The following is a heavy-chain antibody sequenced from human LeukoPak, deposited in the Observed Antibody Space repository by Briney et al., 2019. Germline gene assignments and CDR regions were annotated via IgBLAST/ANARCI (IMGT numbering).Heavy chain of an antibody. J-gene: IGHJ5*02. V-gene: IGHV1-69*06. D-gene: IGHD3-10*01. Sequence: ASVKVSCKASGGTFSSYAISWVRQAPGQGLEWMGGIIPIFGTANYAQKFQGRVTITADKSTSTAYMELSSLRSEDTAVYYCARASPPHRAQLLWFGDNWFDPWGQGTLVTVSS. CDR3: ARASPPHRAQLLWFGDNWFDP. CDR2: IIPIFGTA. CDR1: GGTFSSYA.